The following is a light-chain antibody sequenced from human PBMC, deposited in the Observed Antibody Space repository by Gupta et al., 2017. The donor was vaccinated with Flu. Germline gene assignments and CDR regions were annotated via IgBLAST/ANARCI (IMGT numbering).Light chain of an antibody. CDR2: SNN. V-gene: IGLV1-44*01. CDR3: AAFDASRNCWV. J-gene: IGLJ3*02. Sequence: QSVLTQPPSASGPHGQRVTTSCSGSSSNIGSNTVTWYQQRPAAAPKLLIYSNNQRHSVVPDRFSGSKSGTSASLAISWLHADDEADYYCAAFDASRNCWVFGGGTKLTVL. CDR1: SSNIGSNT.